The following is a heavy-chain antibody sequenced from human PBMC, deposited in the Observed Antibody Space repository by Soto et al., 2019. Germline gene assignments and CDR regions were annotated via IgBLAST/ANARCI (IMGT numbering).Heavy chain of an antibody. CDR2: IIPIFGTA. J-gene: IGHJ3*02. CDR1: GGTFSSYA. Sequence: SVKVSCKASGGTFSSYAISWVRQAPGQGLEWMGGIIPIFGTANYAQKFQGRVTITADESTSTAYMELSSLRSEDTAVYYCAIWRDGYNDHDAFDIWGQGTMVTVSS. D-gene: IGHD3-3*01. V-gene: IGHV1-69*01. CDR3: AIWRDGYNDHDAFDI.